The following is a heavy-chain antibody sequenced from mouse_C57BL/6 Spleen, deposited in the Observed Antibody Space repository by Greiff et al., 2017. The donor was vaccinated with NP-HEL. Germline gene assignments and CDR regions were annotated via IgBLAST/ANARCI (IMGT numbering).Heavy chain of an antibody. CDR3: ASYYYGSSLGYFDV. J-gene: IGHJ1*03. CDR1: GYTFTSYG. CDR2: IYPRSGNT. Sequence: QVQLQQSGAELARPGASVKLSCKASGYTFTSYGISWVKQRTGQGLEWIGEIYPRSGNTYYNEKFKGKATLTADKSSSTAYMELRSLTSEDSAVYFCASYYYGSSLGYFDVWGTGTTVTVSS. V-gene: IGHV1-81*01. D-gene: IGHD1-1*01.